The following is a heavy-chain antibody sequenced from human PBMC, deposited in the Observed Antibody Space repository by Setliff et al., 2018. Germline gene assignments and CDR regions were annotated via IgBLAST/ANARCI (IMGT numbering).Heavy chain of an antibody. D-gene: IGHD2-21*02. CDR2: ISSGSSSYT. CDR1: GFTFSDYY. J-gene: IGHJ4*02. V-gene: IGHV3-11*06. Sequence: GGSLRLSCAASGFTFSDYYMSWIRQAPGKGLEWVSYISSGSSSYTNYADSVKGRFTISRDNSKNKLYLQVNSLRAEDTAVYYCARDQRNIVVVTAIPGGSPFGYWGQGTLVTVSS. CDR3: ARDQRNIVVVTAIPGGSPFGY.